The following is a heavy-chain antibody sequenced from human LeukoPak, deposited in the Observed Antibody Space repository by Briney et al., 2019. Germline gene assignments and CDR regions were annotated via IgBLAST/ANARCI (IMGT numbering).Heavy chain of an antibody. Sequence: GRSLRLSCAASGFTFSSYGMHWVRQAPGKGLEWVAVIWYDRSNKYYADSVKGRFTISRDNSKNSLYLQMNSLRAEDTAVYYCARDGPGYYDYVWGSYRPKVIFDYWGQGTLVTVSS. CDR1: GFTFSSYG. D-gene: IGHD3-16*02. V-gene: IGHV3-33*01. J-gene: IGHJ4*02. CDR3: ARDGPGYYDYVWGSYRPKVIFDY. CDR2: IWYDRSNK.